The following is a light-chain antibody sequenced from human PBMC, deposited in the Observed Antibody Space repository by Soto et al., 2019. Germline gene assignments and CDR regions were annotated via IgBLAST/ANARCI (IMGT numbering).Light chain of an antibody. V-gene: IGKV2-30*02. Sequence: DVVMTQSPLSLPVTLGQPASISCRSNQSLVHSDGIAYFSWFQQRPGRSPRRLIYEVSNRDSGVPARFSGSGSGTDSALKISRVEAEDVGVYYCMQGTHWPITFGQGTRLEI. CDR1: QSLVHSDGIAY. CDR3: MQGTHWPIT. CDR2: EVS. J-gene: IGKJ5*01.